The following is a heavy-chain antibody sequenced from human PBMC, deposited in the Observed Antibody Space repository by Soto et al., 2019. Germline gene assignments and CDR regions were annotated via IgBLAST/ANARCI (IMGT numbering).Heavy chain of an antibody. Sequence: QVQLVQSGAEVKKPGASVKVSCKASGYTFTGYYMHWVRQAPGQGLELMGWINPNSGGTNYSQKLQGWVTMTRDTSISTDYMELSRLRSDDTAVYYCARDSAVAIDYGMDVWGQGTTVTVSS. CDR2: INPNSGGT. J-gene: IGHJ6*02. CDR1: GYTFTGYY. CDR3: ARDSAVAIDYGMDV. D-gene: IGHD6-19*01. V-gene: IGHV1-2*04.